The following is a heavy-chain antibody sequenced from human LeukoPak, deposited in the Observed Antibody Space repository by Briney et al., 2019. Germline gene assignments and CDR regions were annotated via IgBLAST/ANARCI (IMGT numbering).Heavy chain of an antibody. J-gene: IGHJ4*02. D-gene: IGHD4-23*01. CDR3: ARIMTKVAFPFDY. CDR2: IFYNGSP. Sequence: SETLSLTCTVSGGSISSGSYYWGWIRQPPGKGLEWIASIFYNGSPYYNPSLQSRVTISLDTSKNQFSLKLKSVTAADTAVHYCARIMTKVAFPFDYWGQGTLVTVSS. V-gene: IGHV4-39*07. CDR1: GGSISSGSYY.